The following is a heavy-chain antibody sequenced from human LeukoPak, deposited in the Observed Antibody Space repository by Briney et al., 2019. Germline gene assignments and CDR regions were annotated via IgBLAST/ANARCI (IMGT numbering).Heavy chain of an antibody. D-gene: IGHD2-2*01. Sequence: PGGSLRLSCSASGFTFSSYAMHWVRQAPGKGLEYVSAISSNGGSTYYADSVKGRFTISRDNSKNTLYLQMSSLRAEDTAVYYCVKDHCSSTSCPRRGYYYYYGMDVWGQGTTVTVSS. CDR1: GFTFSSYA. CDR2: ISSNGGST. V-gene: IGHV3-64D*09. J-gene: IGHJ6*02. CDR3: VKDHCSSTSCPRRGYYYYYGMDV.